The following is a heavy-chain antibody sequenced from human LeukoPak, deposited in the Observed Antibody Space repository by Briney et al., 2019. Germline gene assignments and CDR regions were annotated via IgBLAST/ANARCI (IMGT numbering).Heavy chain of an antibody. CDR3: AKPGSLRGIAGRRPTKYYFDY. J-gene: IGHJ4*02. CDR1: GYTFTGYY. V-gene: IGHV1-2*02. D-gene: IGHD6-6*01. CDR2: INPNSGGT. Sequence: GASVKVSCKASGYTFTGYYMHWVRQAPGQGLEWMGWINPNSGGTNYAQKFQGRVTMTRDTSISTAYMELSRLRSDDTAVYYCAKPGSLRGIAGRRPTKYYFDYWGQGTLVTVSS.